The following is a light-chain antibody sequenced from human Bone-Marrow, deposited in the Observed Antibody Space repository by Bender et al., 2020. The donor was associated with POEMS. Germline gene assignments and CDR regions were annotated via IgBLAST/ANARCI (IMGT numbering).Light chain of an antibody. Sequence: QSALTQPRSVSGSPGQSVTISCTGTSSDVGGYNYVSWYQQHPGKAPKVMIYEVTNRPSGVSDRFSGSKSGNTASLTISGLQAEDEADYYCSSYTSSSTVVVFGGGTKLTVL. CDR2: EVT. CDR3: SSYTSSSTVVV. V-gene: IGLV2-14*01. CDR1: SSDVGGYNY. J-gene: IGLJ2*01.